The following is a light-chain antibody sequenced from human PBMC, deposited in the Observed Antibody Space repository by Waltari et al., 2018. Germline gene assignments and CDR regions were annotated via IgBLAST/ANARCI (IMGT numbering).Light chain of an antibody. CDR1: PSYVGGSNY. V-gene: IGLV2-14*01. CDR3: ASFRSDSTYV. J-gene: IGLJ1*01. CDR2: EVS. Sequence: SALTQPASVSGSPGQSITISCTGTPSYVGGSNYVSCYQQDPGKAPKLIIFEVSNRPSGVSNRFSGSKSGNTASLTISGLQAEDDADYYCASFRSDSTYVFGTGTKVTVL.